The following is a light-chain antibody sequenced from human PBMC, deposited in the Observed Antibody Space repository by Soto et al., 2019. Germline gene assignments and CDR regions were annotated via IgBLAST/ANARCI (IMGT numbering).Light chain of an antibody. V-gene: IGLV1-51*02. Sequence: QSVLTQPPSVSAAPGQTVTISCSGSSSNIGNNYISWYQQLPGTAPKLLIYENSKRPSGIPDRFSGSKSGTSATLGITGLQTGDEADYYCGTWDSSLSAWVFGGGTKVTVL. J-gene: IGLJ3*02. CDR3: GTWDSSLSAWV. CDR2: ENS. CDR1: SSNIGNNY.